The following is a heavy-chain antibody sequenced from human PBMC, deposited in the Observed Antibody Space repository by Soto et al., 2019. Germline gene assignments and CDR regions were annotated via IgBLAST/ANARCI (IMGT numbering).Heavy chain of an antibody. CDR1: GFTFSDYW. D-gene: IGHD4-17*01. CDR3: ARGLRNYYGVDV. V-gene: IGHV3-74*01. CDR2: IKFDGSIT. Sequence: EVQLVESGGGLVQPGGSLRLSCVASGFTFSDYWIHWVCQAPGKGLVWVSRIKFDGSITSHADSVKGRFTISRDNARNTVHLQMDSLRAEDTGVYYCARGLRNYYGVDVWGQGTTVTVSS. J-gene: IGHJ6*02.